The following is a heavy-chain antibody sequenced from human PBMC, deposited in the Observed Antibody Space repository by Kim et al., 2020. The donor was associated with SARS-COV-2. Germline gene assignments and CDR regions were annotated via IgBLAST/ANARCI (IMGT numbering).Heavy chain of an antibody. V-gene: IGHV4-4*09. CDR3: ARSSSRGPYYYYGMDV. J-gene: IGHJ6*02. D-gene: IGHD6-13*01. Sequence: SLKSRVTISVDTSKNQFSLKRSSVTAADTAVYYCARSSSRGPYYYYGMDVWGQGTTVTVSS.